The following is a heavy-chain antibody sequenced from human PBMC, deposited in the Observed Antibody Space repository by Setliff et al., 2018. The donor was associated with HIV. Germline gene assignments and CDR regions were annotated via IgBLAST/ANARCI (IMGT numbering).Heavy chain of an antibody. Sequence: GGSLRLSCAASGFTFSDYSMNWVRQAPGKGLEWVSFIGGRFDTYYADSVKGRFTISRDNAKKSLYLQMNSLRADDTAVYYRARDTMWAFDIWGQGTLVTVSS. CDR1: GFTFSDYS. CDR3: ARDTMWAFDI. J-gene: IGHJ3*02. V-gene: IGHV3-48*01. D-gene: IGHD3-10*02. CDR2: IGGRFDT.